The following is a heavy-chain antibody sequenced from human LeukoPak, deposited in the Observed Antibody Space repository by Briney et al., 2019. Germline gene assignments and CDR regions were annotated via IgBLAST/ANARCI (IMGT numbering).Heavy chain of an antibody. D-gene: IGHD4-17*01. V-gene: IGHV1-2*02. CDR3: AREEVDYGATFAH. Sequence: ASVKVSCKASGYSFTDYYMHWVRQAPGQGLEWMGWISPRSGDTSYAQKFQGRVTMTRDTSISTAYMELSRLRSDDTAVYYCAREEVDYGATFAHWGQGTLVTVSS. J-gene: IGHJ4*02. CDR1: GYSFTDYY. CDR2: ISPRSGDT.